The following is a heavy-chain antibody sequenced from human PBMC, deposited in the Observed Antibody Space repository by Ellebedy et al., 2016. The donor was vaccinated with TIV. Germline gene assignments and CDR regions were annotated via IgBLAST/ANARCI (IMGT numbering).Heavy chain of an antibody. CDR2: IYHSGST. CDR1: GYSISSGYY. CDR3: ARIKWVRQGDY. J-gene: IGHJ4*02. D-gene: IGHD2-8*01. Sequence: MPSETLSLTCTVSGYSISSGYYWGWIRQPPGKGLEWIGNIYHSGSTYYNPSLKSRVTISVDTSKNQFSRKLRSVTAADTAMYYCARIKWVRQGDYWGQGTLVTVSS. V-gene: IGHV4-38-2*02.